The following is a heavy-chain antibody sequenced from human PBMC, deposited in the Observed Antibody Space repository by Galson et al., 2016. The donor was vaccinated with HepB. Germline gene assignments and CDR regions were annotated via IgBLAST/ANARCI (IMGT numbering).Heavy chain of an antibody. CDR1: GFTFSTYS. CDR2: ISSSSSYI. Sequence: SLRLSCAASGFTFSTYSMNWVRQAPGKGLEWVSSISSSSSYIYYADSVKGRFTISRDHAKNSMYLQMNSLRAEDTAVYYCARDTVVVVVAALVFDIWGQGTMVTVSS. V-gene: IGHV3-21*01. CDR3: ARDTVVVVVAALVFDI. D-gene: IGHD2-15*01. J-gene: IGHJ3*02.